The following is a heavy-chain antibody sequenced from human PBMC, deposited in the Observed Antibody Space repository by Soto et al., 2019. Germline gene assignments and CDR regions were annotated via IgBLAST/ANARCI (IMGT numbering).Heavy chain of an antibody. D-gene: IGHD6-13*01. V-gene: IGHV3-21*01. J-gene: IGHJ6*02. CDR1: GFTFSTYS. CDR2: ISSSSSYI. Sequence: GGSLRLSCAASGFTFSTYSMNWVRQAPGKGLEWVSSISSSSSYIYYADSVKGRFTISRDNAKNSLYLQMNSLRAEDTAVYYCARDRGIEAAGQHYSYYYAMDVWGQGTTVTVSS. CDR3: ARDRGIEAAGQHYSYYYAMDV.